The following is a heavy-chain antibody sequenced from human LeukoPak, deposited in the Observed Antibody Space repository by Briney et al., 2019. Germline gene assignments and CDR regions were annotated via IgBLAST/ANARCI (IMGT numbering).Heavy chain of an antibody. CDR1: GFTFTTYW. V-gene: IGHV3-74*01. Sequence: GGSLRLSCAASGFTFTTYWMHWVRQAPGKGLVWVSHINSDGSITSYADSVKGRFTISRDNAKNTLYLQMNSLRAEDTAVYYCVRDAVDTANAVWGQGTTVTVSS. CDR3: VRDAVDTANAV. CDR2: INSDGSIT. J-gene: IGHJ6*02. D-gene: IGHD5-18*01.